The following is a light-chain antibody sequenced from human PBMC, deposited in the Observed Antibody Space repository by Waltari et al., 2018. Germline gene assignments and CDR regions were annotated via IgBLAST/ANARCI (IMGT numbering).Light chain of an antibody. Sequence: DIQMTQSPTSVSASVGARVTITCRASHDILRWLAWYQHKPGKAPKLLISETSGLESGVPSRFSGRGSGTDFTLTISSLQPEDFATYYCQQADRLPLTFGGGTKVEIK. V-gene: IGKV1-12*01. CDR2: ETS. CDR3: QQADRLPLT. CDR1: HDILRW. J-gene: IGKJ4*01.